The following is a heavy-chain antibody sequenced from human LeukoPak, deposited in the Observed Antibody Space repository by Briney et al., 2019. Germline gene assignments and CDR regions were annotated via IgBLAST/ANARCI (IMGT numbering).Heavy chain of an antibody. CDR3: ARPLTGYSKIFQH. CDR1: GFTFSSYS. Sequence: GGSLRLSCAASGFTFSSYSMNWVRQAPGKGLEWVSCISSSGSTIYYADSVKGRFTISRDNAKNSLYLQMNSLRAEDTAVYYCARPLTGYSKIFQHWGQGTLVTVSS. CDR2: ISSSGSTI. J-gene: IGHJ1*01. D-gene: IGHD1-14*01. V-gene: IGHV3-48*04.